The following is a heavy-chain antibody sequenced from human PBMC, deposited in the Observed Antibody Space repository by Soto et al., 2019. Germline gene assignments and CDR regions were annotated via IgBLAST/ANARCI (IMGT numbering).Heavy chain of an antibody. CDR3: SRTPRDGYDLRWYFDL. J-gene: IGHJ2*01. V-gene: IGHV4-39*01. CDR1: GGSISSSNYY. Sequence: QLQLQESGPGLVKPSETLSLSCTVSGGSISSSNYYWAWIRQPPGKGLEWIGSIYYSGSPYYNPSLKSRVTIPVDTSKNQFSLNLSSLTAADTAVYFCSRTPRDGYDLRWYFDLWGRGTLVTVSS. D-gene: IGHD5-12*01. CDR2: IYYSGSP.